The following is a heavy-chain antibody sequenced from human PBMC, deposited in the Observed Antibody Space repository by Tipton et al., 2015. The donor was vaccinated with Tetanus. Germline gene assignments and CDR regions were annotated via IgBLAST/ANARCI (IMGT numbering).Heavy chain of an antibody. CDR1: GGSFSGYY. CDR3: ARARYTEWFDP. J-gene: IGHJ5*02. D-gene: IGHD3-16*02. CDR2: INHSGST. V-gene: IGHV4-34*01. Sequence: TLSLTCAVYGGSFSGYYWSWIRQTPGKGLEWIGEINHSGSTNYTPSLKSRVTISVDTSKNHFSLKLSSVTAADTAVYYCARARYTEWFDPWGQGTLVTVSS.